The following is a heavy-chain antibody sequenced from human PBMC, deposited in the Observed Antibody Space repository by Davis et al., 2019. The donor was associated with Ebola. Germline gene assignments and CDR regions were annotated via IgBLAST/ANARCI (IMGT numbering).Heavy chain of an antibody. CDR2: ISGSGANT. J-gene: IGHJ6*02. CDR1: GFNFGDYY. Sequence: GGSLRLSCAASGFNFGDYYMSWIRQAPGKGLEWVSHISGSGANTYYADSVKGRFTISRDNANKSLHLQVNILRAEDTALYYCARTRWDYFDSSGYYDYYYGMDVWGQGTTVTVAS. D-gene: IGHD3-22*01. V-gene: IGHV3-11*01. CDR3: ARTRWDYFDSSGYYDYYYGMDV.